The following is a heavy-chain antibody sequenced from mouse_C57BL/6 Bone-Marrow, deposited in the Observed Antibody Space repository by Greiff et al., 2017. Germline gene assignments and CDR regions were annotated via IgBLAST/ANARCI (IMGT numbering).Heavy chain of an antibody. J-gene: IGHJ1*03. V-gene: IGHV1-82*01. CDR3: ARGGDDYGYFDV. CDR1: GYAFSSSW. CDR2: IYPGDGDT. D-gene: IGHD2-4*01. Sequence: VHLVESGPELVKPGASVKISCKASGYAFSSSWMNWVKQRPGKGLEWIGRIYPGDGDTNYNGKFKGKATLTADKSSSTAYMQLSSLTSEDSAVYFCARGGDDYGYFDVWGTGTTVTVSS.